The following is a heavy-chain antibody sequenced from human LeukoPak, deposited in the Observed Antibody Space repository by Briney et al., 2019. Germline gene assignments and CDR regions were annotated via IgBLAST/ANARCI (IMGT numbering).Heavy chain of an antibody. CDR1: DGSISSATYY. Sequence: PSETLSLTCTVSDGSISSATYYWGWIRQPPNKGLDWIGSFFYTGSTYYSPSLKSRVTISVDTSENQLSLKLRSVTAADTAVYYCARVPDYDYVWGSYRYYFDYWGQGTLVTVSS. V-gene: IGHV4-39*07. D-gene: IGHD3-16*02. CDR3: ARVPDYDYVWGSYRYYFDY. J-gene: IGHJ4*02. CDR2: FFYTGST.